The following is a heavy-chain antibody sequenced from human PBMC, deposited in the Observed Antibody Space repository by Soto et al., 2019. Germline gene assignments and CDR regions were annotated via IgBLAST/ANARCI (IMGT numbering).Heavy chain of an antibody. CDR1: GFTFDDYA. D-gene: IGHD5-18*01. Sequence: SLRLSCAASGFTFDDYAMHWVRQAPGKGLEWVSRISWNSGSIGYADSVKGRFIISRDNAKNSLYLQMNSLRAEDTALYYCAKAVGSYGNFDYWGQGT. J-gene: IGHJ4*02. V-gene: IGHV3-9*01. CDR3: AKAVGSYGNFDY. CDR2: ISWNSGSI.